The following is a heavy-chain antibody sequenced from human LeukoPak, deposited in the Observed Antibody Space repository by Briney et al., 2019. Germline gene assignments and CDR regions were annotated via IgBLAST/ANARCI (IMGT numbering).Heavy chain of an antibody. CDR1: GGSFSGYY. CDR2: INHSGST. J-gene: IGHJ4*02. V-gene: IGHV4-34*01. D-gene: IGHD4-4*01. CDR3: ARGGRYSNYVFLDY. Sequence: SETLSLTCAVYGGSFSGYYWSWIRQPPGKGLEWIGEINHSGSTNYNPSLKSRVTISVDTSKNQFSLKLSSVTAADTAVYYCARGGRYSNYVFLDYWGQGTLATVSS.